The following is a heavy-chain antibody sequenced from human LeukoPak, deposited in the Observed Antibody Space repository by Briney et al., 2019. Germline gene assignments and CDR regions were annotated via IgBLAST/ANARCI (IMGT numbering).Heavy chain of an antibody. CDR3: ARDIGGPFDY. J-gene: IGHJ4*02. Sequence: GGSLRLSCAASGFTFSNYEMNWVRQAPGKGLEWVSYISSSGGTIYYADSVKGRFTISRHNSKNTLYLQMNSLRAEDTAVYYCARDIGGPFDYWGQGTLVTVSS. CDR2: ISSSGGTI. D-gene: IGHD4-23*01. V-gene: IGHV3-48*03. CDR1: GFTFSNYE.